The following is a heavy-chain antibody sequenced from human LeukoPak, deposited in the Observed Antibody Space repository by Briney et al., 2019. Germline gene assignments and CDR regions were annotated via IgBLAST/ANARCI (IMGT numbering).Heavy chain of an antibody. CDR3: ARAEMATIYFDY. Sequence: PSETLSLTCAVYGGSFSGYYWSWIRQPPGKGLEWIGEINHSGSTNYNPSLKSRVTISVDTSKNQFSLKLSSVTAADTAVYYCARAEMATIYFDYWGQGTLVTVSS. D-gene: IGHD5-24*01. CDR2: INHSGST. CDR1: GGSFSGYY. J-gene: IGHJ4*02. V-gene: IGHV4-34*01.